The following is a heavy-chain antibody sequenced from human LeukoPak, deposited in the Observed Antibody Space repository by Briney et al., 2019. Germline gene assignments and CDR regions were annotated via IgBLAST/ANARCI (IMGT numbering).Heavy chain of an antibody. D-gene: IGHD1-7*01. CDR1: GFTFSSYS. Sequence: PGGSLRLSCAVSGFTFSSYSMNWVRQAPGKGLEWVSYISTSSTTIYYADSVKGRFTISRDNSKNTLYLQMNSLRAEDTAVYYCAKEGGTGTRFDYWGQGTLVTVSS. CDR2: ISTSSTTI. V-gene: IGHV3-48*01. J-gene: IGHJ4*02. CDR3: AKEGGTGTRFDY.